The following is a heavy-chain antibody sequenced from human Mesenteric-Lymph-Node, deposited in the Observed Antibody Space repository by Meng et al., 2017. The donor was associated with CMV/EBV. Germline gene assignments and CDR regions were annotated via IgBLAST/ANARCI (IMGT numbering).Heavy chain of an antibody. CDR1: GGSVSSGSYY. Sequence: SETLSLTCTVSGGSVSSGSYYWSWIRQPPGKGLEWIGYIYYSGSTNYNPSLKSRVTISVDTSKNQFSLKLSSVTAADTAVYYCARGPNYYDSSGPPVEWGQGTLVTAPQ. J-gene: IGHJ4*02. V-gene: IGHV4-61*01. CDR3: ARGPNYYDSSGPPVE. D-gene: IGHD3-22*01. CDR2: IYYSGST.